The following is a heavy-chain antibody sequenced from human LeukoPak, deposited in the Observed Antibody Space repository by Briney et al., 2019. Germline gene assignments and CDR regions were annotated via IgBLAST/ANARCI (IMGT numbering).Heavy chain of an antibody. D-gene: IGHD3-22*01. V-gene: IGHV4-31*03. J-gene: IGHJ4*02. Sequence: SQTLSLTCTVSGGSISSGSYYWSWIRQHPGKGLEWIGYIYYSGSTYYNPSLKSRVTISVDTSKNQFSLKLSSVTAADTAVYYCARETPYYDSSGYSIFDYWGQGTLVTVSS. CDR3: ARETPYYDSSGYSIFDY. CDR2: IYYSGST. CDR1: GGSISSGSYY.